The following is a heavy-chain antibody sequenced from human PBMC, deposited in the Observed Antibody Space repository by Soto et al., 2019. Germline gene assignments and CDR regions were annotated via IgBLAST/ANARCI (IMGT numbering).Heavy chain of an antibody. Sequence: GGSLRLSCAASGFTFSSYGIHWGRQAPGKGLEWVAVISYDGSNKYYADSVEGRFTISRDNSKNTLYLQMNSLRAEDTAVYYCAKGPGSSWYYFDYWGQGTLVTVSS. CDR3: AKGPGSSWYYFDY. D-gene: IGHD6-13*01. V-gene: IGHV3-30*18. CDR2: ISYDGSNK. J-gene: IGHJ4*02. CDR1: GFTFSSYG.